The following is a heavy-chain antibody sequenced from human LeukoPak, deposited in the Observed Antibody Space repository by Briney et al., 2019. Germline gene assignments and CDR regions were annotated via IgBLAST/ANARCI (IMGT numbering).Heavy chain of an antibody. CDR2: IYSGGST. D-gene: IGHD6-13*01. J-gene: IGHJ4*02. Sequence: GGSLRLSCAASGFTFSSYSMNWVRQAPGKGLEWVSVIYSGGSTYYADSVKGRFTISRDNSKNTLYLQMNSLRAEDTAVYYCARVAAGISNYWGQGTLVTVSS. CDR1: GFTFSSYS. V-gene: IGHV3-66*01. CDR3: ARVAAGISNY.